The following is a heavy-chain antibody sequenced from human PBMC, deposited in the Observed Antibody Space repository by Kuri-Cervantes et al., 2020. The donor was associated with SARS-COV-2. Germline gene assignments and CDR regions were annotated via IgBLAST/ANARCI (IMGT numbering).Heavy chain of an antibody. Sequence: GESLKISCAASGFTFSNYWMHWVRQAPGKGLVWVSRINSDGSSTSYADSVKGRFTISRDNAKNTLYLQMNSLRAEDTAVYYCARVGYYGSGSYYYYYMDVWGKGTTVTVSS. CDR3: ARVGYYGSGSYYYYYMDV. CDR2: INSDGSST. CDR1: GFTFSNYW. J-gene: IGHJ6*03. V-gene: IGHV3-74*01. D-gene: IGHD3-10*01.